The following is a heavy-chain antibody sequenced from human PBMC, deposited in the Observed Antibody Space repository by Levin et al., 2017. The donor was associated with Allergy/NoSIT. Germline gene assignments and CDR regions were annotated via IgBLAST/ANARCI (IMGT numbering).Heavy chain of an antibody. CDR1: GFSLSTSGVG. J-gene: IGHJ4*02. Sequence: SGPTLVKPTQTLTLTCTFSGFSLSTSGVGVGWIRQPPGKALEWLALIYWDDDKRYSPSLKSRLTITKDTSKNQVVLTMTNMDPVDTATYYCAHIPRDYYESSGYFDYWGQGTLVTVSS. CDR3: AHIPRDYYESSGYFDY. CDR2: IYWDDDK. D-gene: IGHD3-22*01. V-gene: IGHV2-5*02.